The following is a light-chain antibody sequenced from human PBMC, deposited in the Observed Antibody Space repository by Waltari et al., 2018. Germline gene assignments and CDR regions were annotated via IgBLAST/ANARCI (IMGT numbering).Light chain of an antibody. V-gene: IGLV5-45*03. J-gene: IGLJ2*01. CDR1: SDINVGTYK. Sequence: QAVLTQPSSLSASPGASASLTCTLRSDINVGTYKIYWYQQKPGSPPQYLLRYKSDSDKQQCSGVPSRFSGFKDASANAGILLISGLQSEDEADYYCMIWHSSAVVFGGGTKLTVL. CDR2: YKSDSDK. CDR3: MIWHSSAVV.